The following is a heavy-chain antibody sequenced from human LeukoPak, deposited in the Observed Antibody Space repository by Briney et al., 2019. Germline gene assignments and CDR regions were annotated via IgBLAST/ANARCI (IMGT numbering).Heavy chain of an antibody. D-gene: IGHD3-9*01. CDR3: ARDQGLTGYFDY. V-gene: IGHV1-46*01. J-gene: IGHJ4*02. Sequence: ASVKVSCKASGYSFIRYHIHWVRQAPGQGLEWMGVLKLYDGSISHAQKFQGRVTMTSDTSTSTVYMELSSLRSEDTAVYYCARDQGLTGYFDYWGQGTLVTVSS. CDR2: LKLYDGSI. CDR1: GYSFIRYH.